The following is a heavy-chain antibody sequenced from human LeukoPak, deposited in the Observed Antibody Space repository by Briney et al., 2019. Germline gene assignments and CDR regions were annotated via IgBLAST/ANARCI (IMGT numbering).Heavy chain of an antibody. J-gene: IGHJ4*02. V-gene: IGHV4-59*01. CDR1: GGSISSYY. CDR2: IYYSGTT. CDR3: ARGVYIAAAQYSY. D-gene: IGHD6-13*01. Sequence: SETLSLTCTVSGGSISSYYWSWIRQPPGKGLEWIGYIYYSGTTNYNPSLKSRVTIAVDTSKNQFPLKLSSVTAADTAVYYCARGVYIAAAQYSYWGQGTLVTVSS.